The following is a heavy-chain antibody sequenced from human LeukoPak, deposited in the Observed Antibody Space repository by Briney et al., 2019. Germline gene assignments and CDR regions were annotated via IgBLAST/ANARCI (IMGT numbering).Heavy chain of an antibody. V-gene: IGHV5-10-1*01. CDR1: GYSFTSYW. D-gene: IGHD3-9*01. J-gene: IGHJ4*02. CDR3: ARGDILTGYYWVY. CDR2: VDPSDSYT. Sequence: GESLKISCKGSGYSFTSYWISWVRQMPGKDLEWMGRVDPSDSYTNYSPSFQGHVTISADKSISTAYLRWNSLKASDTAMYYCARGDILTGYYWVYWGQGTLVTVSS.